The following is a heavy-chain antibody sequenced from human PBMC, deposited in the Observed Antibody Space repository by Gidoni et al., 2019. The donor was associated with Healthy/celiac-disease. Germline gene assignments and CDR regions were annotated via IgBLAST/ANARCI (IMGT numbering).Heavy chain of an antibody. CDR2: INHSGST. CDR3: ARLMSGGDYGDGFDY. V-gene: IGHV4-34*01. D-gene: IGHD4-17*01. CDR1: GGSFSGYY. Sequence: QVQLQQWGAGLLQPSETLSLTCAVYGGSFSGYYWSWLRQPPGKGLEWIGEINHSGSTNYNPSLKSRVTISVDTSKNQFSLKLSSVTAADTAVYYCARLMSGGDYGDGFDYWGQGTLVTVSS. J-gene: IGHJ4*02.